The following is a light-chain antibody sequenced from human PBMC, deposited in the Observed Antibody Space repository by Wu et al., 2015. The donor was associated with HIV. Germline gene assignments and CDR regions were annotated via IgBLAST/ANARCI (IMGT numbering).Light chain of an antibody. CDR2: GVS. CDR1: QSVSSGY. Sequence: EIVLTQSPGTLPLSPGERATLSCRASQSVSSGYLAWYQQKPGQAPSLLIYGVSSRATGVPDRFSGSGSGTDFSLAITRLEPEDFAVYYCHHYGSSPHSFGQGTKLEIK. V-gene: IGKV3-20*01. J-gene: IGKJ2*03. CDR3: HHYGSSPHS.